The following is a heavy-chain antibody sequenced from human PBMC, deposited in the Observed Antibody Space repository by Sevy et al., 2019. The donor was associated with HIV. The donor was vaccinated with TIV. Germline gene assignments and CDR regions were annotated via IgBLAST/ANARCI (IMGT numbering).Heavy chain of an antibody. D-gene: IGHD6-19*01. CDR3: ARRAVAGTGFGAFRV. CDR1: GGPISSSNW. Sequence: TLSLTCAVSGGPISSSNWWSWVRQPPGKGLEWIGEIYHSGSTNYNPSLKSRVTISVDKSKNQFSLKLSSVTAADTAVYYCARRAVAGTGFGAFRVWGQGTMVTVSS. J-gene: IGHJ3*01. CDR2: IYHSGST. V-gene: IGHV4-4*02.